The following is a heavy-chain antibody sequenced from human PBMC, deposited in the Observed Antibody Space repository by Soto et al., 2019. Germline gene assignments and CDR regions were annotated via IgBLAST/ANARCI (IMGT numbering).Heavy chain of an antibody. D-gene: IGHD5-18*01. V-gene: IGHV1-18*01. CDR1: GYTFTSYG. CDR2: ISAYNGNT. CDR3: ARAPPGYSYGYSPAFDI. J-gene: IGHJ3*02. Sequence: ASVKVYCKASGYTFTSYGISWVRQAPGQGLEWMGWISAYNGNTNYAQKLQGRVTMTTDTSTSTAYMELRSLRSDDTAVYYCARAPPGYSYGYSPAFDIWGQGTMVTVSS.